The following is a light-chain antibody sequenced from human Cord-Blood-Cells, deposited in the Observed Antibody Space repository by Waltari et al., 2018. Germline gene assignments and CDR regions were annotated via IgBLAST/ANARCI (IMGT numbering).Light chain of an antibody. V-gene: IGKV1-9*01. CDR1: QGISSY. Sequence: DIQLTQSPSFLSASVGDRVTITCRASQGISSYLAWYQQKPGKAPKLLIYAASTLQSGVPTRFSGSGSGTEFTLSISSLQPEDFATYYCQQLNSNPRTFGQGPKVEIK. J-gene: IGKJ1*01. CDR3: QQLNSNPRT. CDR2: AAS.